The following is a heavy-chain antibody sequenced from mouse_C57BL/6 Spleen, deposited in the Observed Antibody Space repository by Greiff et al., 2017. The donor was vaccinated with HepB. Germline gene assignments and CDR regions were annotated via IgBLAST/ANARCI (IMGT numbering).Heavy chain of an antibody. CDR1: GYTFTSYG. V-gene: IGHV1-81*01. J-gene: IGHJ3*01. D-gene: IGHD2-1*01. CDR3: ARKGDGNSWFAY. CDR2: IYPRSGNT. Sequence: QVQLQQSGAELARPGASVKLSCKASGYTFTSYGISWVKQRTGQGLEWIGEIYPRSGNTYYNEKFKGKATLTADKSSSTAYMELRSLTSEDSAVYFCARKGDGNSWFAYWGQGTLVTVSA.